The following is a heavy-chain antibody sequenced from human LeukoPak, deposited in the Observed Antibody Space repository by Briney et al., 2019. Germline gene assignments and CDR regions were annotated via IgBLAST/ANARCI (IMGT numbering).Heavy chain of an antibody. D-gene: IGHD2-2*01. J-gene: IGHJ4*02. CDR2: ISGSGGST. CDR3: AKDKSTSKTYIVVVPAASDY. V-gene: IGHV3-23*01. CDR1: GFTFSSYA. Sequence: GGSQRLSCAASGFTFSSYAMSWVRQAPGKGLEWVSAISGSGGSTYYADSVKGRFIIYRDNSKNTLYLQMNSLRAEDTAVYYCAKDKSTSKTYIVVVPAASDYWGQGTLVTVSS.